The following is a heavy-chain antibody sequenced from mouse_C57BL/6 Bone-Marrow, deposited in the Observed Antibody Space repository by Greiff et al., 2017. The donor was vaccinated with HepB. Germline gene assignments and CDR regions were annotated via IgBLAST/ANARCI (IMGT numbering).Heavy chain of an antibody. J-gene: IGHJ3*01. CDR1: GYTFTSYW. CDR2: IYPGSGST. Sequence: QVQLQQPGAELVKPGASVKMSCKASGYTFTSYWITWVKQRPGQGLEWIGDIYPGSGSTNYNEKFKSKATLTVDTSSSTAYMQLSSLTSEDSAVYYCASSSLYYDYDGFAYWGQGTLVTVSA. D-gene: IGHD2-4*01. CDR3: ASSSLYYDYDGFAY. V-gene: IGHV1-55*01.